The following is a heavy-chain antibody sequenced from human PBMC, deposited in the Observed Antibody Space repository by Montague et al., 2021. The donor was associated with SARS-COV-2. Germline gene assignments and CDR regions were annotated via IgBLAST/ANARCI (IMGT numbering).Heavy chain of an antibody. CDR1: GGSISSYY. CDR3: ARLGRGYSYAQSAFDI. V-gene: IGHV4-59*08. CDR2: IYYSGST. J-gene: IGHJ3*02. D-gene: IGHD5-18*01. Sequence: SETLSLTCTVSGGSISSYYWSWIWQPPGKGLEWIGYIYYSGSTNYNPSLKSRGTISVDTSKNQFSLKLSSVTAADTAVYYCARLGRGYSYAQSAFDIWGQGTMVTVSS.